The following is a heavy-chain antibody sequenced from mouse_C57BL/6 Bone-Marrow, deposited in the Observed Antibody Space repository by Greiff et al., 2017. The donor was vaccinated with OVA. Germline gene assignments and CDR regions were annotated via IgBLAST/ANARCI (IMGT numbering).Heavy chain of an antibody. J-gene: IGHJ2*01. Sequence: VQLQQSGPVLVKPGASVKMSCKASGYTFTDYYMNWVKQSHGKSLEWIGVINPYNGGTSYNQKFKGKATLTVDKSSSTAYMELNSLTSEDSAVDYCAHYGSSHGLDYWGQGTTLTVSS. CDR1: GYTFTDYY. CDR3: AHYGSSHGLDY. CDR2: INPYNGGT. V-gene: IGHV1-19*01. D-gene: IGHD1-1*01.